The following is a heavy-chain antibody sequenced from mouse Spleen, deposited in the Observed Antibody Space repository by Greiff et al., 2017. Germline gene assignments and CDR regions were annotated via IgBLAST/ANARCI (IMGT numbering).Heavy chain of an antibody. D-gene: IGHD1-1*01. CDR1: GFTFSSYA. J-gene: IGHJ3*01. CDR3: ARRRYYDGSPLFAY. Sequence: DVQLVESGGGLVKPGGSLKLSCAASGFTFSSYAMSWVRQTPEKRLEWVAAINSNGGSTYYPDTVKDRFTISRDNAKNTLYLQMSSLRSEDTAMYYCARRRYYDGSPLFAYWGQGTLVTVSA. V-gene: IGHV5-6-2*01. CDR2: INSNGGST.